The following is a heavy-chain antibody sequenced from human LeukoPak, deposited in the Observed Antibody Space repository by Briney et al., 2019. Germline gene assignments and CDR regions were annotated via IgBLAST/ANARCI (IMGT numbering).Heavy chain of an antibody. J-gene: IGHJ4*02. CDR1: GSSFSTYW. Sequence: GESLQISCKGSGSSFSTYWISWVRQMPGKGLEWMGRIDPSDSFTNYSPSFQGHVTISAYKSISTAYLQWSSLKASDTAIYYCARHRDYYDMSGHDYWGQGVLVTVSS. CDR3: ARHRDYYDMSGHDY. D-gene: IGHD3-22*01. CDR2: IDPSDSFT. V-gene: IGHV5-10-1*01.